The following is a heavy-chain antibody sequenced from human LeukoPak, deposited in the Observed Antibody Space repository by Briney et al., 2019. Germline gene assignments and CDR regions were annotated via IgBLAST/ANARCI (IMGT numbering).Heavy chain of an antibody. CDR2: IRYDGSNK. CDR3: AKVKWELRTDWFDP. Sequence: GGSLRLSCAASGFTFSSYGMHWVRQAPGKGLEWVASIRYDGSNKYYADSVKGRFTISRDNSENTLYLQMNSLRAEDTAVYYCAKVKWELRTDWFDPWGQGTLVTVSS. J-gene: IGHJ5*02. D-gene: IGHD1-26*01. CDR1: GFTFSSYG. V-gene: IGHV3-30*02.